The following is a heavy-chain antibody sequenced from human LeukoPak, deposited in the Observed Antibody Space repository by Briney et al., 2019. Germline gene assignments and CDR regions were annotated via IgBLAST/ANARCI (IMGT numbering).Heavy chain of an antibody. CDR3: ARLGIAATGPAI. CDR2: IYYSGNT. Sequence: SETLSLTCTVSGGSISSNYHWGWIRQPPGKGLEWIASIYYSGNTYYNASLKSRVTTSVDTTNNQFSLKLSSVSAADTAVYYCARLGIAATGPAIWGQGTKVTVSS. V-gene: IGHV4-39*01. CDR1: GGSISSNYH. D-gene: IGHD6-13*01. J-gene: IGHJ3*02.